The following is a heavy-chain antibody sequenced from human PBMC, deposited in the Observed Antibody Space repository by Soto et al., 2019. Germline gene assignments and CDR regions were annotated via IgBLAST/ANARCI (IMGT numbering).Heavy chain of an antibody. CDR3: GRVSTRAWYRLWD. Sequence: QVQLVQSGAEVKKPGASVKVSCKTSGFSFISYDINWVRQATGQGLEWMGWMNPNRGNTGYAQKFQGSVTMTRNTSISTAYMELSSLGSEDTAVYFCGRVSTRAWYRLWDWSQGTQGIVSS. J-gene: IGHJ4*02. D-gene: IGHD6-13*01. CDR1: GFSFISYD. CDR2: MNPNRGNT. V-gene: IGHV1-8*01.